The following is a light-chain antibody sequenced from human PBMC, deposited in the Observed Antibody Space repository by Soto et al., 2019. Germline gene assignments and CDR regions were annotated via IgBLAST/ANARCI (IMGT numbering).Light chain of an antibody. CDR3: CSYAGSSTLLYV. V-gene: IGLV2-23*01. CDR1: SSDVGSYNL. Sequence: QSVLTQPASVSGSPGQSITISCTGTSSDVGSYNLVSWYQQHPGKAPKLMIYEGSKWPSGVSNRFSGSKSGNTASLTISGLQAEDEADYYCCSYAGSSTLLYVFGTGTKLTVL. CDR2: EGS. J-gene: IGLJ1*01.